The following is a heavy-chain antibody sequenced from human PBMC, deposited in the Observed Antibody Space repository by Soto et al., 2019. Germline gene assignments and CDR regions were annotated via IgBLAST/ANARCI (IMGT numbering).Heavy chain of an antibody. J-gene: IGHJ6*02. Sequence: GGSLRRSCTSSGFPFNNYYMAWVRHASGKGLEWVASIKEDWNEKYFADSVKGRFTISRDNSKNTLYLQMNSLRAEDTAVYYCAKDKDDFWSGWSYGMDVWGQGTTVTVSS. V-gene: IGHV3-7*01. CDR3: AKDKDDFWSGWSYGMDV. CDR2: IKEDWNEK. D-gene: IGHD3-3*01. CDR1: GFPFNNYY.